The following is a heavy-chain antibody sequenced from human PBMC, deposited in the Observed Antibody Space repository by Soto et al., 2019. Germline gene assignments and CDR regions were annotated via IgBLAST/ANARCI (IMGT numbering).Heavy chain of an antibody. J-gene: IGHJ4*02. CDR2: INAGNGNT. CDR1: GYTFTSYA. Sequence: QVQLVQSGAEVKKPGASVKVSCKASGYTFTSYAMHWVRQAPGQRLEWMGWINAGNGNTKYSQKFQGRVTITRDTSASTAYRELSSLRSEDTAVYYCASGDSSSWYSLDYWGQGTLVTVSS. D-gene: IGHD6-13*01. V-gene: IGHV1-3*01. CDR3: ASGDSSSWYSLDY.